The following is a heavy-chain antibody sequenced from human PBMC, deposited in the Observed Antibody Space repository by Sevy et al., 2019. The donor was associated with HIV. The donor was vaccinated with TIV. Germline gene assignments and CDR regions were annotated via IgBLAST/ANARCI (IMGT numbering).Heavy chain of an antibody. CDR3: SKDFTGYNGMDV. V-gene: IGHV3-30*18. Sequence: GGYLRLSCAVSGITFTTSGMHWVRQAPGKGLEWMAVISYDGRNKFYGDSVKGRFTISRDNSKNKLYLQVNSLTPEDTAVYYCSKDFTGYNGMDVWGQGTMVTVSS. CDR1: GITFTTSG. CDR2: ISYDGRNK. J-gene: IGHJ6*02. D-gene: IGHD3-9*01.